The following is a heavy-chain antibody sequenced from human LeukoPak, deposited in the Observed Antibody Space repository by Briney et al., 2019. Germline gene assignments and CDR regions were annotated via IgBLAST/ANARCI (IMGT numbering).Heavy chain of an antibody. CDR1: GFSFSDSY. J-gene: IGHJ4*02. Sequence: GGSLRLSCSASGFSFSDSYMSWFRLSAEKGLEWIAYITSSGTTTEYADSVKGRSTISRVNAKNSLYLQMNSLRPEDTAVYYCARDPDYGDPYWGQGTLVTVSS. CDR2: ITSSGTTT. CDR3: ARDPDYGDPY. V-gene: IGHV3-11*01. D-gene: IGHD4/OR15-4a*01.